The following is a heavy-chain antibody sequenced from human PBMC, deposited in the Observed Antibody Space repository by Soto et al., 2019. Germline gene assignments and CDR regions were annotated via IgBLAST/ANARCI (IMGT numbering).Heavy chain of an antibody. J-gene: IGHJ3*02. CDR2: IYTSGST. CDR3: ATTSKYYYDSSVLDLAAFDI. Sequence: SETLSLTXTVSGGSISSYYWSWIRQPAGKGLEWIGRIYTSGSTNYNPSLKSRVTMSVDTSKNQFSLKLSSVTAADTAVYYCATTSKYYYDSSVLDLAAFDIWGQGTMVTVSS. CDR1: GGSISSYY. V-gene: IGHV4-4*07. D-gene: IGHD3-22*01.